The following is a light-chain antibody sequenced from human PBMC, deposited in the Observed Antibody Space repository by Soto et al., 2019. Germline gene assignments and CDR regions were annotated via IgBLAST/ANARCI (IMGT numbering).Light chain of an antibody. CDR1: QSVSSNF. V-gene: IGKV3-20*01. CDR3: HQHGSTPRT. Sequence: EIVLTQAPGTLSLSPGDRATLSCRASQSVSSNFLAWYQQKPGQAPRLLIYGASIRATGIPDRFSGSGSGTDFTLTFRRLEAEDFAMYFCHQHGSTPRTFGQGKKVEI. CDR2: GAS. J-gene: IGKJ1*01.